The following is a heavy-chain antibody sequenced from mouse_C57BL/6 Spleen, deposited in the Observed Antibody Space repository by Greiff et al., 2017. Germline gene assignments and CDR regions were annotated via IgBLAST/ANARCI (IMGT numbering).Heavy chain of an antibody. CDR1: GYSITSGYY. V-gene: IGHV3-6*01. Sequence: EVQLQESGPGLVKPSQSLSLTCSVTGYSITSGYYWNWLRQFPGNKLEWMGYISYDGSNNYNPSLKNRISITRDTSKNQFFLKLNSVTTEDTATYYCAREDGSSYNYAMDYWGQGTSVTVSS. CDR3: AREDGSSYNYAMDY. CDR2: ISYDGSN. D-gene: IGHD1-1*01. J-gene: IGHJ4*01.